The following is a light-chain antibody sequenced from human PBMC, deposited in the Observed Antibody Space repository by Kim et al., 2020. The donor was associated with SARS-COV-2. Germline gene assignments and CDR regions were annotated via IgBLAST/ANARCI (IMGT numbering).Light chain of an antibody. CDR2: DAS. Sequence: EIVLTQSPATLSLSPGERATLSCRASQSVSSYLAWYQQKPGQAPRLLIYDASNRATGIPARFSGSGSGTDFTLTISSLEPEDFAVYYCQRSSNWPWTFGQGTKVEIK. J-gene: IGKJ1*01. CDR1: QSVSSY. V-gene: IGKV3-11*01. CDR3: QRSSNWPWT.